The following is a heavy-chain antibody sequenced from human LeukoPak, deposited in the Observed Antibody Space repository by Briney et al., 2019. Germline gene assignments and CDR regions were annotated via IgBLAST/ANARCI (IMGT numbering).Heavy chain of an antibody. V-gene: IGHV4-30-4*08. CDR1: GGSISSGDYY. D-gene: IGHD5-12*01. CDR3: ARDLLVATTRDYYYYMDV. CDR2: IYYSGST. J-gene: IGHJ6*03. Sequence: SQTLSLTCTVSGGSISSGDYYWSWIRQPPGKGLEWIGYIYYSGSTYYNPSLKSRVTISVDTSKNQFSLKLSSVTAADTAVYYCARDLLVATTRDYYYYMDVWGKGTTVTVSS.